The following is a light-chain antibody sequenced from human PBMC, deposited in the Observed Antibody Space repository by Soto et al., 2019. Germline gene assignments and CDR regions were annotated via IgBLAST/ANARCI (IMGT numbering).Light chain of an antibody. J-gene: IGKJ5*01. CDR1: QSVSSY. CDR3: QQRSNWPPIT. CDR2: DAS. V-gene: IGKV3-11*01. Sequence: EIVLTQSPATLSLSPGERATLSCRASQSVSSYLAWYQQKPGQAPRLLIYDASNRATGIPARFSGSGSGTDFTLTISSLGPEDFAVYYCQQRSNWPPITFGQWTRLEIK.